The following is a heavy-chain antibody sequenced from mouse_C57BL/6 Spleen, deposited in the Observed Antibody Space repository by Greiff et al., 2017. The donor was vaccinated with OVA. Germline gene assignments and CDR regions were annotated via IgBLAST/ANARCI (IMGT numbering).Heavy chain of an antibody. Sequence: VKLQQPGAELVKPGASVKLSCKASGYTFTSYWMQWVKQRPGQGLEWIGEIDPSDSYTNYNQKFKGKATLTVDTSSSTAYMQLSSLTSEDSAVYYCARIYDGYYAYYFDYWGQGTTLTVSS. D-gene: IGHD2-3*01. CDR3: ARIYDGYYAYYFDY. CDR1: GYTFTSYW. V-gene: IGHV1-50*01. J-gene: IGHJ2*01. CDR2: IDPSDSYT.